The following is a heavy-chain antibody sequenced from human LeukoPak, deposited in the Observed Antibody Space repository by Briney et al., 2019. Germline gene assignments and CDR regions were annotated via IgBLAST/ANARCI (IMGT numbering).Heavy chain of an antibody. D-gene: IGHD3-10*01. Sequence: SETLSLTCTVSGGSISSYYWSWIRQPPGKGLEWIGYIYYSGSTNYNPSLKSRVTISVDTSKNQFSLKLSSATAADTAVYYCARDRGVRGVSFFDYWGQGTLVTVSS. CDR2: IYYSGST. CDR3: ARDRGVRGVSFFDY. V-gene: IGHV4-59*01. J-gene: IGHJ4*02. CDR1: GGSISSYY.